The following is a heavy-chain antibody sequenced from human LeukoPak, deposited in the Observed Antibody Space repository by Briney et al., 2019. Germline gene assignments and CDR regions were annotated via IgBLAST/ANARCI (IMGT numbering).Heavy chain of an antibody. D-gene: IGHD6-19*01. CDR2: INTNTGNP. Sequence: ASVKVSCKASGHTFTSYAMNWVRQAPGQGLEWMGWINTNTGNPTYAQGFTGRFVFSLDTSVSTAYLQISSLKAEDTAAYYCARGSSWGYSSGWYYFDYWGQGTLVTVSS. J-gene: IGHJ4*02. CDR1: GHTFTSYA. V-gene: IGHV7-4-1*02. CDR3: ARGSSWGYSSGWYYFDY.